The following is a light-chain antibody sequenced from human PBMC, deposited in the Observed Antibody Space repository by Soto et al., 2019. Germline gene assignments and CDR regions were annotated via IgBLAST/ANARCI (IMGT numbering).Light chain of an antibody. CDR2: GAS. CDR3: QQYVTSLYT. J-gene: IGKJ2*01. CDR1: QSVSSTY. V-gene: IGKV3-20*01. Sequence: EIVLTQSPGTLSLSPGERATLSCRASQSVSSTYLAWYQQRPGQAPRLLIYGASSRATGIPDRFSGSGSGTDFTLTISRLEPEDFTVYYCQQYVTSLYTFGPGTKLEIK.